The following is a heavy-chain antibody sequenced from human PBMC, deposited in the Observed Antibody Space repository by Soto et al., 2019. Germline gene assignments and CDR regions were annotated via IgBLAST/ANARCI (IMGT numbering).Heavy chain of an antibody. V-gene: IGHV4-39*01. CDR2: MFNVVIT. D-gene: IGHD3-3*02. J-gene: IGHJ4*02. Sequence: SETLSLTCTVSGSSINSSGYYWGWILQPPGKGLEWIGSMFNVVITYYNPSLKSRVTVSVDTSKSQFSLNLRPVTAADAAVYYCASRPSRHLVDYWGQGTLVTVSS. CDR3: ASRPSRHLVDY. CDR1: GSSINSSGYY.